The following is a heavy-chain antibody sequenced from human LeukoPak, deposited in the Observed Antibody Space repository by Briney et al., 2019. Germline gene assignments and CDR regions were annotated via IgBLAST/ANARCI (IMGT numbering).Heavy chain of an antibody. CDR3: AREVGIGTEGYFDS. D-gene: IGHD1-1*01. V-gene: IGHV1-18*04. CDR2: ISAYTGNT. CDR1: GYTFTSYS. Sequence: GASVKVSCKASGYTFTSYSVTWVRQAPGQGLEWMGWISAYTGNTNYVQDFQGRVTMTVDTSTRTVYLELMRLRFDDTAVYYCAREVGIGTEGYFDSWGQGTLITVSS. J-gene: IGHJ4*02.